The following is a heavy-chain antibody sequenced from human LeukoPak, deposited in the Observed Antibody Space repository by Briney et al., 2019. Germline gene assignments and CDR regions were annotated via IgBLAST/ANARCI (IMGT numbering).Heavy chain of an antibody. V-gene: IGHV4-34*01. D-gene: IGHD7-27*01. CDR2: INHSGST. J-gene: IGHJ4*02. Sequence: SETLSLTCAVYGGSFSGYYWSWIRQPPGKGLEWTGEINHSGSTNYNPSLKSRVTISVDTSKNQFSLKLSSVTAADTAVYYCARGGNSNWAPGDYWGQGTLVTVSS. CDR1: GGSFSGYY. CDR3: ARGGNSNWAPGDY.